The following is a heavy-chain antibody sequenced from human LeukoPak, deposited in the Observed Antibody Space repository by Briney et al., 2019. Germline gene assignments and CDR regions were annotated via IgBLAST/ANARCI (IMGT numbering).Heavy chain of an antibody. CDR1: GFTFSSYA. Sequence: GGSLRLSCAASGFTFSSYAMSWVRQAPGEGLEWVSLISGGITYYTDSVKGRFTISRDNSKNTLYLQMNSLRAEDTAVYYCASRKIFCGGDCYSGYFDYWGQGTLVTASS. V-gene: IGHV3-23*01. CDR2: ISGGIT. CDR3: ASRKIFCGGDCYSGYFDY. J-gene: IGHJ4*02. D-gene: IGHD2-21*02.